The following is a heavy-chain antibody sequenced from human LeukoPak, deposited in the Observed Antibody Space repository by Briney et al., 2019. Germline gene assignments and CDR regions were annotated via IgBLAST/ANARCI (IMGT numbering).Heavy chain of an antibody. CDR2: IKEDGGDE. CDR3: ASRDYDYGDYRYFQH. V-gene: IGHV3-7*01. J-gene: IGHJ1*01. CDR1: GFTFRDFW. Sequence: GGSLRLSCAASGFTFRDFWMTWVRQAPGKGLEWVANIKEDGGDEHYVDSVKGRFTISRDNAKDSVYLQMNSLRAEDTAVYYCASRDYDYGDYRYFQHWGQGTLVTVSS. D-gene: IGHD4-17*01.